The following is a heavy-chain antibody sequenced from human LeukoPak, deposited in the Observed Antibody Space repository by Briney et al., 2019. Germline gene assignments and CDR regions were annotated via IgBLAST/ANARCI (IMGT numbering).Heavy chain of an antibody. J-gene: IGHJ5*02. CDR1: GYTFTGYY. Sequence: ASVKVSCKASGYTFTGYYMHWVRQAPGQGLEWMGRINPNSGGTNYAQKFQGRVTMTRDTSISTAYMELSRLRSDDTAVYYCARVSGYCSSTSCYNWFDPWGQGTLATVSS. CDR2: INPNSGGT. V-gene: IGHV1-2*06. D-gene: IGHD2-2*01. CDR3: ARVSGYCSSTSCYNWFDP.